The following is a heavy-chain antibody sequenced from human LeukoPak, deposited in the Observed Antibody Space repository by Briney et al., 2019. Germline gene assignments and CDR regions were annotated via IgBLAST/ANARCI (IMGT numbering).Heavy chain of an antibody. D-gene: IGHD6-13*01. J-gene: IGHJ3*02. CDR3: ARGNRLYSSSWSSLPFDI. CDR1: GYTFTNYD. V-gene: IGHV1-8*01. Sequence: VSVKVSCKASGYTFTNYDINWVRQATGQGLEWMGWMNPRSGYTGYLQKFQGRVTMTGSTSISTAYLELNSLTSEDTAVYYCARGNRLYSSSWSSLPFDIWGQGSMVTVSS. CDR2: MNPRSGYT.